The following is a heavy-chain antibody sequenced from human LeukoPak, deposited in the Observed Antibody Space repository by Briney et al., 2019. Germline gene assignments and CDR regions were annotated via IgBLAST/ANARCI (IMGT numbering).Heavy chain of an antibody. CDR1: GGSIGSHY. D-gene: IGHD3-22*01. CDR3: ARDYYDSRGEAFDI. Sequence: SETQSLTCTVSGGSIGSHYWSWIRQPPGKGLEWIGYVYYSGTTNYNPSLKSRVTISVDTSKNQFSLKLSSVTAADTAVYYCARDYYDSRGEAFDIWGLGTMVTVSS. V-gene: IGHV4-59*11. CDR2: VYYSGTT. J-gene: IGHJ3*02.